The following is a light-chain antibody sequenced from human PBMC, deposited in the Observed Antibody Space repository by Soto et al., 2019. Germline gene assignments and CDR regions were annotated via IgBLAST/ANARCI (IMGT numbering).Light chain of an antibody. CDR2: DAS. J-gene: IGKJ1*01. CDR3: QQRINWPPWT. V-gene: IGKV3-11*01. CDR1: QSVSSY. Sequence: EIVLTQSPATLSLSPGERATLSCRASQSVSSYLAWYQQKPGQAPRLLIYDASNRATGIPARFSGSGSGTDVTLTISSLEPEDFAVEYCQQRINWPPWTFGPGTKVEIK.